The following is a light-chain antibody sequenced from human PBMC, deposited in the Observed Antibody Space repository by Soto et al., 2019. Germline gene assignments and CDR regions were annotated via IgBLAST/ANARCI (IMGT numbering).Light chain of an antibody. CDR2: EDN. J-gene: IGLJ2*01. CDR1: TSNIGNNY. Sequence: QAVVTQPPSVSVAPGQKVTVSCSGGTSNIGNNYVSWYQQFPGTAPKLLIYEDNKRPSGIPDRFSGSKSGTSATLGITGLQTGDEADYYCGTWDNSLNLGVFGGGTKLTVL. CDR3: GTWDNSLNLGV. V-gene: IGLV1-51*02.